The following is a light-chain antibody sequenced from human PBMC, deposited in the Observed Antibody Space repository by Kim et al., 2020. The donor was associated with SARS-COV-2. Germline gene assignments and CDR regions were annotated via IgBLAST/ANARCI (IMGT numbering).Light chain of an antibody. J-gene: IGLJ3*02. V-gene: IGLV6-57*02. CDR1: SDSIVRNF. CDR2: VDN. Sequence: NFMLTQPHSVSESPGKTVTISCTGNSDSIVRNFVQWYQQRPGSAPTTVIYVDNQRPSGVPARFSASVDTSSNSASLTISGLRTEDEADYYCQSYDPATHWVFGGGTQLTVL. CDR3: QSYDPATHWV.